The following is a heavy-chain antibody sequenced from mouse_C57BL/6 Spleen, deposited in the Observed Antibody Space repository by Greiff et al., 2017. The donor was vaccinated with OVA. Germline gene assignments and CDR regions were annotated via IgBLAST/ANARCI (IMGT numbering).Heavy chain of an antibody. Sequence: VQLQQSGPELVKPGASVKISCKASGYTFTDYYMNWVKQSHGKSLEWIGDINPNNGGTSYNQKFKGKATLTVDKSSSTAYMELRSLTSEDSAVYYCARTHYDLYYFDYWGQGTTLTVSS. CDR1: GYTFTDYY. CDR2: INPNNGGT. J-gene: IGHJ2*01. CDR3: ARTHYDLYYFDY. V-gene: IGHV1-26*01. D-gene: IGHD2-4*01.